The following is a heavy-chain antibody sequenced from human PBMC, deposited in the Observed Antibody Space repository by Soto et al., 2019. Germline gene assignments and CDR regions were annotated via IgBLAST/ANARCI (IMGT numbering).Heavy chain of an antibody. CDR1: GFTFSSYN. V-gene: IGHV3-64*02. D-gene: IGHD2-15*01. Sequence: VQLVESGEGLVQPGGSLRLSCAASGFTFSSYNIHWIRQAPGKGLEFVSAISRSGDRTYYADSVKGRFTITRGNSKNTVWLQMGSLRAEDMAVYYCARARCSSGQCYYFDYWGRGALVSVSS. CDR2: ISRSGDRT. CDR3: ARARCSSGQCYYFDY. J-gene: IGHJ4*02.